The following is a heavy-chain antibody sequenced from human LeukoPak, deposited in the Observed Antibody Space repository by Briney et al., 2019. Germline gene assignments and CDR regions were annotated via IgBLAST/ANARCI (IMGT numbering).Heavy chain of an antibody. CDR3: ASYGRGPGRDFDY. CDR2: IIPILGIA. Sequence: SVKVSCKASGGTFSSYAISWVRQAPGQGLEWMGRIIPILGIANYAQKFQGRVTITADKSTSTAYMELSSLRSEDTAVYYCASYGRGPGRDFDYWGQGTLVTVSS. D-gene: IGHD4-17*01. CDR1: GGTFSSYA. J-gene: IGHJ4*02. V-gene: IGHV1-69*04.